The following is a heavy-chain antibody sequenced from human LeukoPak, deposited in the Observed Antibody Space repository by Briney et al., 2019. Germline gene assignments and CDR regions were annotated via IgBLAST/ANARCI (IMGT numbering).Heavy chain of an antibody. CDR1: KDPIISFDHS. Sequence: PSETLSLTCDVSKDPIISFDHSWSWIRHFPGKRLEWMGYRHSTGNSYYNPSLRGRVFISEDSSTGHLSLTLSFVTAADTALYYCARHILGGDNGSKGFDVWGQGIQVTVSS. D-gene: IGHD2-21*02. CDR2: RHSTGNS. CDR3: ARHILGGDNGSKGFDV. V-gene: IGHV4-30-4*07. J-gene: IGHJ4*02.